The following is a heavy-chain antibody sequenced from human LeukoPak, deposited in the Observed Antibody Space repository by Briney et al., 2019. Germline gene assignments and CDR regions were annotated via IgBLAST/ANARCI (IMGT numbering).Heavy chain of an antibody. CDR3: AKVPYSDYGAGRPPFMDV. D-gene: IGHD3-10*01. J-gene: IGHJ6*02. Sequence: GSSLLLSGAASGFTFSNYAMSWVRQAPGKGLEWVSTISDSGGSTYYADSVKGRFTISRDNSKNTLYLQMDSLRAEDTAIHYCAKVPYSDYGAGRPPFMDVWGQGTTVAVSS. V-gene: IGHV3-23*01. CDR2: ISDSGGST. CDR1: GFTFSNYA.